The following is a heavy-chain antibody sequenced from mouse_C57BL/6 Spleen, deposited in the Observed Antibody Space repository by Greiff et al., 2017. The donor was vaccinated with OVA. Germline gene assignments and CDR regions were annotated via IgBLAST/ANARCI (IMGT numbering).Heavy chain of an antibody. V-gene: IGHV1-61*01. Sequence: VQLQQSGAELVRPGSSVKLSCKASGYTFTSYWMDWVKQRPGQGLEWIGNIYPSDSETHYNQKFKDKATLTVDKSSSTAYMQLSSLTSEDSAVYYCARFHLTTVVSDYWGQGTTLTVSS. CDR1: GYTFTSYW. CDR3: ARFHLTTVVSDY. J-gene: IGHJ2*01. CDR2: IYPSDSET. D-gene: IGHD1-1*01.